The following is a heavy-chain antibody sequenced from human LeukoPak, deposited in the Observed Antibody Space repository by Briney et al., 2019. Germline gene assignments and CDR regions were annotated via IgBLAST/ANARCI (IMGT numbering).Heavy chain of an antibody. J-gene: IGHJ5*02. CDR1: GFTFSSYA. V-gene: IGHV3-23*01. D-gene: IGHD2-21*01. Sequence: GGSLRLSCAASGFTFSSYAMSWVRQAPGKGLEWVSAISGSGGSTYYADSVKGRFTISRDNSKNALYLQMNSLRAEDTAVYYCARSRIPWFDPWGQGTLVTVSS. CDR2: ISGSGGST. CDR3: ARSRIPWFDP.